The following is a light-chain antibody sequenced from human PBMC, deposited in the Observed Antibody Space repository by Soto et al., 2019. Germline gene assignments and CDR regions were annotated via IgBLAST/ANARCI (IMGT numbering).Light chain of an antibody. V-gene: IGKV3D-20*02. CDR3: QQHNDWPT. J-gene: IGKJ5*01. CDR2: GAS. Sequence: EIVLTQSPATLSVSPGDRATLSCRASQTVSITYLTWYQQKPGQAPRLLIYGASNRATDIPDRFSGRGSGTDFTLTVSRLEPEDFAIYYCQQHNDWPTFGQGTRLEIK. CDR1: QTVSITY.